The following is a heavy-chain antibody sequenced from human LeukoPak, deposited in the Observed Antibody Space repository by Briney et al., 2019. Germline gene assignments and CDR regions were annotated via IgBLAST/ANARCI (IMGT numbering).Heavy chain of an antibody. D-gene: IGHD3-3*01. V-gene: IGHV4-59*08. CDR1: GGSISSYY. Sequence: SETLPLTCTVSGGSISSYYWSWIRQPPGKGLEWIGYIYYSGSTNYNPSLKSRVTISVDTSKNQFSLKLSSVTAADTAVYYCARHLGVVPYYYYGMDVWGQGTTVTVSS. J-gene: IGHJ6*02. CDR2: IYYSGST. CDR3: ARHLGVVPYYYYGMDV.